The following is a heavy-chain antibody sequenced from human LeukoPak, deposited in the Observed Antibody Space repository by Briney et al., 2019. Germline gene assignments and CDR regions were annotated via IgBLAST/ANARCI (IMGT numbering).Heavy chain of an antibody. CDR1: EFTFSSYG. D-gene: IGHD2-21*02. CDR2: INPDGRDT. Sequence: TGGSLRLSCAASEFTFSSYGMSWVRQAPGKGLEWVAHINPDGRDTYYVDSVKGRFTISRDNAQTSMYLQMNSLRVEDTAVYYCTSWGDTTAEYFQRWGQGTLVTVSS. J-gene: IGHJ1*01. V-gene: IGHV3-7*01. CDR3: TSWGDTTAEYFQR.